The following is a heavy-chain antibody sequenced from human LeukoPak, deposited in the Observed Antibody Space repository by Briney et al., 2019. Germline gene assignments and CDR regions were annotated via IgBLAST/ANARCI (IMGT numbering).Heavy chain of an antibody. Sequence: GGSLRLACAASGFTFSTYCMHWVRQAPGKGPMWVSRICPDGTVTNYADSVKARFIISRDNARNTVYLQMNSLRVEDTAVYYCVRDFRSADYWGQGTLVTVSS. CDR1: GFTFSTYC. CDR2: ICPDGTVT. V-gene: IGHV3-74*01. J-gene: IGHJ4*02. CDR3: VRDFRSADY.